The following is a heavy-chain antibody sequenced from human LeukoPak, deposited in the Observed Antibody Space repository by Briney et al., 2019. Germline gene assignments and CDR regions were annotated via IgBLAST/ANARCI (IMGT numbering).Heavy chain of an antibody. Sequence: ASVKVSCKASGGTFSSYAISWVRQAPGQGLEWMGGIIPIFGTANYAQKFQGRVTITADESASTAYMELSSLRSEDTAVYYCARASRLQLVDDYWGQGTLVTVSS. J-gene: IGHJ4*02. V-gene: IGHV1-69*13. D-gene: IGHD4-11*01. CDR3: ARASRLQLVDDY. CDR2: IIPIFGTA. CDR1: GGTFSSYA.